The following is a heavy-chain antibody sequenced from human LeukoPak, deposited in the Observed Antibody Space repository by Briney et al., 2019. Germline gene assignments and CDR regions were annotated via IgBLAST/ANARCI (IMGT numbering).Heavy chain of an antibody. D-gene: IGHD2-2*01. CDR3: ARGRCVGSTNCYYFDS. V-gene: IGHV1-8*01. J-gene: IGHJ4*02. Sequence: ASVKVSCKASGYTFTTYDINWVRQATGQGLEWMGWMNPNSGNTGYAQKFQGRVTITRDTSASTAYMELSSLRSEDTAVYYCARGRCVGSTNCYYFDSWGQGTLVTVSS. CDR1: GYTFTTYD. CDR2: MNPNSGNT.